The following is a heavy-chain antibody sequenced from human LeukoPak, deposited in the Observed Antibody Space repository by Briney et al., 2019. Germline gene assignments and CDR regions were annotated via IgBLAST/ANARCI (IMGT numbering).Heavy chain of an antibody. CDR1: GFIFSNYA. CDR2: ISGSGGYT. CDR3: ARVAMIVAKPYDN. J-gene: IGHJ4*02. D-gene: IGHD3-22*01. Sequence: GGSLRLSCAASGFIFSNYAMSWVRQAPGKGLEWVSGISGSGGYTYYADSVKGRFTISRDNSKNTLYLQMNSLRAEDTAVYYCARVAMIVAKPYDNWGQGTLVTVSS. V-gene: IGHV3-23*01.